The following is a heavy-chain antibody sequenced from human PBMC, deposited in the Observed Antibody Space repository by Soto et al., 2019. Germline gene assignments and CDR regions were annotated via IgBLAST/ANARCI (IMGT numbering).Heavy chain of an antibody. CDR1: GYTFTSYD. Sequence: RASVKVSCKASGYTFTSYDINWVRQATGQGLEWMGWMNPNSGNTGYAQKFQGRVTMTRNTSISTAYMELSSLRSEDTAVYYCASGRYYYDSSGYYVSHYYYGMDVWGQGTTVTVSS. J-gene: IGHJ6*02. CDR3: ASGRYYYDSSGYYVSHYYYGMDV. CDR2: MNPNSGNT. D-gene: IGHD3-22*01. V-gene: IGHV1-8*01.